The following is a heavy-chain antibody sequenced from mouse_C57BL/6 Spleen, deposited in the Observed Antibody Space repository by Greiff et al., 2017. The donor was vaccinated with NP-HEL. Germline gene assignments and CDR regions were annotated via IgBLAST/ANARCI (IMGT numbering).Heavy chain of an antibody. CDR3: SRGSSLGDKEAWFAY. CDR2: IDPNSGGT. J-gene: IGHJ3*01. CDR1: GYTFTSYW. V-gene: IGHV1-72*01. Sequence: QVQLKESGAELVKPGASVKLSCKASGYTFTSYWIHWVKQRPGRGLEWFGRIDPNSGGTKYNEKFKSKATLTVDKPSSTAYMQLSSLTSEDSAVYYCSRGSSLGDKEAWFAYWGQGTLVTVSA.